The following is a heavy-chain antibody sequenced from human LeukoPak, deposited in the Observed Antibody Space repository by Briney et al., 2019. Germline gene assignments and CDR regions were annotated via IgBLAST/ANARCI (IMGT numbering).Heavy chain of an antibody. D-gene: IGHD2-15*01. Sequence: QVQLQESGPGLVRPSETLSLTCTVSGGPMTYYYWTWIRQPPGKGLEWIGYIYYSGNTNYNPSLKSRVTISVDTSKNQFSLMLGSVTAADTAVFYCARQRGGYVDYWGQGTLVTVSS. CDR1: GGPMTYYY. CDR2: IYYSGNT. V-gene: IGHV4-59*08. J-gene: IGHJ4*02. CDR3: ARQRGGYVDY.